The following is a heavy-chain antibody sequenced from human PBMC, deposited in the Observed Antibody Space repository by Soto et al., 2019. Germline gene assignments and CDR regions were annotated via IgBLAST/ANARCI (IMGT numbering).Heavy chain of an antibody. CDR1: GFTFSSYW. V-gene: IGHV3-7*03. CDR3: ARATGYYGSGSLRYYYYYYGMDV. CDR2: IKQDGSGK. Sequence: EVQLVESGGGLVQPGGSLRLSCAASGFTFSSYWMSWVRQAPGKGLEWVANIKQDGSGKYYVDSVKGRFTISRDNAKNSLYLQMNSLRAEDTAVYYCARATGYYGSGSLRYYYYYYGMDVWGQGTTVTVSS. J-gene: IGHJ6*02. D-gene: IGHD3-10*01.